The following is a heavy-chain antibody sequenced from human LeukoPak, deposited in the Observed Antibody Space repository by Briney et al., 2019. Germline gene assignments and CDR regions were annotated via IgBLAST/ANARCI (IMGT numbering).Heavy chain of an antibody. CDR1: GGSISSYY. CDR3: ATYNVLRYFDWLPRAPDAFDI. J-gene: IGHJ3*02. CDR2: IYYSGST. Sequence: PSETLSLTCTVSGGSISSYYWSWIRQPPGKGLEWIGYIYYSGSTNYNPSLKSRVTISVDTSKNQFSLKLSSVTAADTAVYYCATYNVLRYFDWLPRAPDAFDIWGQGTMVTVSS. V-gene: IGHV4-59*12. D-gene: IGHD3-9*01.